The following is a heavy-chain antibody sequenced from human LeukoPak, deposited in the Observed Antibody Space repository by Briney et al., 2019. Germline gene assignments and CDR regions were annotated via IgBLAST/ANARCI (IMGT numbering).Heavy chain of an antibody. V-gene: IGHV3-43*01. CDR3: AKEGDGYH. CDR2: IRWDGGST. Sequence: GRSLRLSCAASGFTFDDYTMHWVRQAPGKGLEWVSLIRWDGGSTYYADSVKGRFTISRDNSKNSLYLQMNSLRTQDTALYYCAKEGDGYHWGQGTMVTVSS. D-gene: IGHD5-24*01. CDR1: GFTFDDYT. J-gene: IGHJ3*01.